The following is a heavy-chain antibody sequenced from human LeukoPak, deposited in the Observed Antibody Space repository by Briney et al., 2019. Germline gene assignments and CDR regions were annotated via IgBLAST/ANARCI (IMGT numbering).Heavy chain of an antibody. V-gene: IGHV1-46*01. CDR2: INPSGGST. CDR1: GYTFTGYY. J-gene: IGHJ6*02. Sequence: GASVKVSCKASGYTFTGYYLHWVRQAPGQGLEWMGIINPSGGSTSYAQKFQGRVTMTRDTSTSTVYMELSSLRSEGTAVYYCAREHLSPYDFSDGMDVWGQGTTVTVSS. CDR3: AREHLSPYDFSDGMDV. D-gene: IGHD3/OR15-3a*01.